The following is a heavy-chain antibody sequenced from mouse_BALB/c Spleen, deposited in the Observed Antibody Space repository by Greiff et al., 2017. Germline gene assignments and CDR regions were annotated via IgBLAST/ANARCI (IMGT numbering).Heavy chain of an antibody. Sequence: EVKLMESGGGLVKPGGSLKLSCAASGFTFSSYTMSWVRQTPEKRLEWVATISSGGGNTYYPDSVKGRFTISRDNAKNNLYLQMSSLRSEDTALYYCARYGYDGYYENFDYWGQGTTLTVSS. J-gene: IGHJ2*01. V-gene: IGHV5-9*03. CDR1: GFTFSSYT. CDR3: ARYGYDGYYENFDY. D-gene: IGHD2-3*01. CDR2: ISSGGGNT.